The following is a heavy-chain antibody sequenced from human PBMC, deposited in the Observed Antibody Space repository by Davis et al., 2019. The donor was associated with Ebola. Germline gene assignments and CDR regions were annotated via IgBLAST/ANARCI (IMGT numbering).Heavy chain of an antibody. CDR2: ISSSSSYI. CDR3: ARAGGATTYYYYGMDV. Sequence: PGGSLRLSCAASGFTFSSYSMNWVRQAPGKGLEWVSSISSSSSYIYYADSVKGRFTISRDNAKNSLYLQMNSLRAEDTAVYYCARAGGATTYYYYGMDVWGQGTTVTVSS. D-gene: IGHD1-26*01. V-gene: IGHV3-21*01. J-gene: IGHJ6*02. CDR1: GFTFSSYS.